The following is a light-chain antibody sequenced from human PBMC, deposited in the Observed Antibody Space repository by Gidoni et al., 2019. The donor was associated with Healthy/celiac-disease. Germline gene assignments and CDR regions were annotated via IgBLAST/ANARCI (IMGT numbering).Light chain of an antibody. V-gene: IGLV3-1*01. J-gene: IGLJ2*01. CDR2: QDS. CDR3: QAWDSSTSVV. CDR1: KLGDKY. Sequence: SYELTQPPSVSVSPGHTSSITCSGDKLGDKYACLYQQKPGQSPVLVIYQDSKRPSGIPERFSGSNSGNTATLTISGTQAMDEADYYCQAWDSSTSVVFGGGTKLTVL.